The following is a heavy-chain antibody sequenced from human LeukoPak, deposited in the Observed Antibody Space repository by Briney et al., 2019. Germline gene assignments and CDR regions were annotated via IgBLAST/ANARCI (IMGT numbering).Heavy chain of an antibody. V-gene: IGHV3-48*03. CDR3: ARELRYFDWSRWFDP. CDR2: ISSSGSTI. D-gene: IGHD3-9*01. CDR1: GFTFSSYE. Sequence: GGSLRLSCAASGFTFSSYEMNWVRQAPGKGLEWVSYISSSGSTIYYADSVKGRFTISRDNAKNSLYLQMNSLRAEDTAVYYGARELRYFDWSRWFDPWGQGTLVTVSS. J-gene: IGHJ5*02.